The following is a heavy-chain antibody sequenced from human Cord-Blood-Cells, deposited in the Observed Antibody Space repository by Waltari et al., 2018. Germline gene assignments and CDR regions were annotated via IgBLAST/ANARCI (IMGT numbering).Heavy chain of an antibody. Sequence: EVQLVESGGGLVQPGRSLRLSCAASGFTFDDYAMHWVRQAPGKGLEWVSGISWDSGSIGYADSVKGRFTISRDNAKNSLYLQMNSLRAEDTAVYYCAKGGNYGDYVVDYWGQGTLVTVSS. CDR1: GFTFDDYA. V-gene: IGHV3-9*01. CDR3: AKGGNYGDYVVDY. J-gene: IGHJ4*02. CDR2: ISWDSGSI. D-gene: IGHD4-17*01.